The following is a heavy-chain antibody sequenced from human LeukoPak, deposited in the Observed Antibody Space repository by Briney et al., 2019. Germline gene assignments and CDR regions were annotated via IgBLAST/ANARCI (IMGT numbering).Heavy chain of an antibody. J-gene: IGHJ6*03. CDR1: GFTVSSNS. Sequence: GGSLRLSCTVSGFTVSSNSMSWVRQAPGKGLEWVSFIYSDNTHYSDSVKGRFTISRDNSKNTLYLQMNSLRAEDTAVYYCARASGGYYYYYMDVWGKGTTVTVSS. D-gene: IGHD3-10*01. V-gene: IGHV3-53*01. CDR3: ARASGGYYYYYMDV. CDR2: IYSDNT.